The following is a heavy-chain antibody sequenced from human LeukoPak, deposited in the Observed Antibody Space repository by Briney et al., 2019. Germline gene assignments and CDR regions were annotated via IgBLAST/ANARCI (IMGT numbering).Heavy chain of an antibody. Sequence: PGGSLRLSCAASGFTFNNYAMIWVRQAPGKGLEWVSSISSSSSYIYYADSVKGRFTISRDNAKDSLYLQMNSLRAEDTAVYYCASVMVRGVVDYWGQGTLVTVSS. CDR1: GFTFNNYA. CDR3: ASVMVRGVVDY. D-gene: IGHD3-10*01. J-gene: IGHJ4*02. V-gene: IGHV3-21*01. CDR2: ISSSSSYI.